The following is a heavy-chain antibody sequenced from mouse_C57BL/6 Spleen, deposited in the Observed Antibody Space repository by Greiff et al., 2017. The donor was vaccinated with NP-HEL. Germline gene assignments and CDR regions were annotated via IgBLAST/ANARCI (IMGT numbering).Heavy chain of an antibody. CDR3: AREVGKRRSYFDY. J-gene: IGHJ2*01. V-gene: IGHV5-17*01. CDR2: ISSGSSTI. D-gene: IGHD1-1*02. CDR1: GFTFSDYG. Sequence: DVKLVESGGGLVKPGGSLKLSCAASGFTFSDYGMHWVRQAPEKGLEWVAYISSGSSTIYYADTVKGRFTISRDNAKNTLFLQMTSLRSEDTAMYYCAREVGKRRSYFDYWGQGTTLTVSS.